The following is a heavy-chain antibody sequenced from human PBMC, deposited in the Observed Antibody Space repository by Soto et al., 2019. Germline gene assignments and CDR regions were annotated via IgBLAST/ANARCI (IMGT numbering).Heavy chain of an antibody. D-gene: IGHD2-2*01. V-gene: IGHV1-8*01. CDR2: MNPNSGNT. J-gene: IGHJ6*02. Sequence: WASVKVSCKASGYTFTSYDINWVRQATGQGLEWMGWMNPNSGNTGYAQKFQGRVTMTRNTSISTAYMELSSLRSEDTAVYYCASYQMWVNGMDVWGQGTTVTVSS. CDR1: GYTFTSYD. CDR3: ASYQMWVNGMDV.